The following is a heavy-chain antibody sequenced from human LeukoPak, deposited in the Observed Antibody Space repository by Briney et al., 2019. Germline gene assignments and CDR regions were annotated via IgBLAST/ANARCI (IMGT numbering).Heavy chain of an antibody. Sequence: ASVKVSCKASGYTFTSYGISWVRQAPGQGLEWMGWISAYNGNTNYAQKPQGRVTMTTDTSTSTAYMELRSLRSDDTAVYYCARRWVSSSWYFSLNYFDYWGQGTLVTVSS. J-gene: IGHJ4*02. CDR1: GYTFTSYG. V-gene: IGHV1-18*01. CDR3: ARRWVSSSWYFSLNYFDY. CDR2: ISAYNGNT. D-gene: IGHD6-13*01.